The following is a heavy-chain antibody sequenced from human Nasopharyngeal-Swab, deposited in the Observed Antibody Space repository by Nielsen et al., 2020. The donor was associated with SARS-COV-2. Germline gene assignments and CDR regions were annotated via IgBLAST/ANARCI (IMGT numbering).Heavy chain of an antibody. Sequence: SLKISCAASGFTFENYAMHWVRQPPGKGLEWVSGITWNSGNKGYAESVQGRFTISRDNAKNSLHLQMNSLRAEDTALYYCAKARRTDTYGYECFDSWGQGTLVTVS. J-gene: IGHJ4*02. V-gene: IGHV3-9*01. CDR3: AKARRTDTYGYECFDS. D-gene: IGHD5-18*01. CDR1: GFTFENYA. CDR2: ITWNSGNK.